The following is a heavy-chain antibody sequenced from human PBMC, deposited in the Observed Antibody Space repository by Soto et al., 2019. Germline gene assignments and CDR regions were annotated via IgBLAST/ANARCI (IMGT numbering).Heavy chain of an antibody. D-gene: IGHD1-1*01. V-gene: IGHV3-9*02. CDR2: IYWYSNRV. Sequence: EVQLVESGGGLVQPGGSLRLSCVASGFTSGDYAMHWVRQVPGKGLEWVSGIYWYSNRVDYADSVKGRFTTSRDNAKNSLYLQMDYLRTEDTAFYYCVKDLQPGGADYWGQGTLVTVSS. J-gene: IGHJ4*02. CDR1: GFTSGDYA. CDR3: VKDLQPGGADY.